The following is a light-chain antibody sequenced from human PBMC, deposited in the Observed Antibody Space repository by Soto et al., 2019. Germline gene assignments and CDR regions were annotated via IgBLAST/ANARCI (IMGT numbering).Light chain of an antibody. CDR1: SSDVGAYNS. CDR2: EVS. J-gene: IGLJ1*01. Sequence: QSVLTQPASVSGSPGQSITISCTETSSDVGAYNSVSWYQQHPGKAPKLMIFEVSNRPSGVSNRFSGSKSGNTASLTISGLQTEDEADYYCSSYAGSNKSVFGTGTKVTVL. V-gene: IGLV2-14*01. CDR3: SSYAGSNKSV.